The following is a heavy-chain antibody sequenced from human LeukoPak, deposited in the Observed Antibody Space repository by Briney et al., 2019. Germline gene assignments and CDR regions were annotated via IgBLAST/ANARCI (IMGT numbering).Heavy chain of an antibody. V-gene: IGHV3-23*01. Sequence: GGSLRLSCAASGFTFSSYAMTWVRQAPGKGLQWVSTISVSGENTYYADSVKGRFTISRDISKNTLYLQMNSLKTEDTAVYYCTTATMIVSRYCFDYWGQGTLVTVSS. CDR2: ISVSGENT. CDR1: GFTFSSYA. D-gene: IGHD3-22*01. CDR3: TTATMIVSRYCFDY. J-gene: IGHJ4*02.